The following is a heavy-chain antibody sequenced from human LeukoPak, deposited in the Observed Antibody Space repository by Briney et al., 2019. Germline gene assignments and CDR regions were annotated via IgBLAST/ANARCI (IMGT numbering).Heavy chain of an antibody. J-gene: IGHJ3*02. CDR3: ARIGTYCGGDCYEAFDI. CDR1: GGSISSYY. V-gene: IGHV4-59*08. Sequence: SETLSLTCTVSGGSISSYYWSWIRQPPGKGLEWIGNIYYSGSTNYNPSLKSRVTISVDTSKNQFSLKLSSVTAADTAVYYCARIGTYCGGDCYEAFDIWGQGTMVTVSS. D-gene: IGHD2-21*02. CDR2: IYYSGST.